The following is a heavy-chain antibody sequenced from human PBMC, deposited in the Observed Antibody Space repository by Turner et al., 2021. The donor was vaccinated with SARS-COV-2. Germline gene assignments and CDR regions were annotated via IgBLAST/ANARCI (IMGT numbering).Heavy chain of an antibody. CDR3: ARHSPELRGDYFDY. CDR2: IYYSGST. Sequence: QLQLQESGPGLVKPSETLSLTCTVSGGSISSSSYYWGWIRQPPGKGLEWIGYIYYSGSTYYNPSLKSRVTISVDTSKNQFSLKLSSVTAADTAVYYCARHSPELRGDYFDYWGQRTLVTVSS. V-gene: IGHV4-39*01. J-gene: IGHJ4*02. CDR1: GGSISSSSYY. D-gene: IGHD1-26*01.